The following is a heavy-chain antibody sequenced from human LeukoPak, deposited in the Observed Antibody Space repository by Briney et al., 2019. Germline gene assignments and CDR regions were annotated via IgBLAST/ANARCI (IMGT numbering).Heavy chain of an antibody. CDR2: INPNSGGT. D-gene: IGHD6-13*01. CDR1: GYTFTGYF. CDR3: ARGAVAAAGSFTWFDP. V-gene: IGHV1-2*02. Sequence: ASVKVSCKASGYTFTGYFMHWVRQAPGQGLEWMGWINPNSGGTNYTQKFQGRVTMTRDTSISTAYMELSRLISDDTAVYYCARGAVAAAGSFTWFDPWGQGTLVTVSS. J-gene: IGHJ5*02.